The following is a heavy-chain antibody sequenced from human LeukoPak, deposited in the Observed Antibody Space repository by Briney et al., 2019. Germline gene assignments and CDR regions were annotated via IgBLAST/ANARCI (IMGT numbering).Heavy chain of an antibody. Sequence: GGSLRLSCAASGFTFSGYAMSWVRQAPGKGLEWVAGISDSGGSTYYADSVKGRFTISRDNSKNTLYLQMNSLRAEDTAVYYCARDPYFDYWGQGTLVTVSS. CDR1: GFTFSGYA. CDR2: ISDSGGST. CDR3: ARDPYFDY. V-gene: IGHV3-23*01. J-gene: IGHJ4*02.